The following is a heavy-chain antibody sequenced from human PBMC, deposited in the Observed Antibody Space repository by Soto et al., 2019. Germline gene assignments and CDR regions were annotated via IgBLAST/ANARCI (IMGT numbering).Heavy chain of an antibody. CDR2: VYHTGRT. V-gene: IGHV4-61*01. D-gene: IGHD2-8*01. J-gene: IGHJ4*02. CDR1: GGSFKSGSYS. Sequence: PSETLSLTCTVSGGSFKSGSYSWSWIRQPPGKGLEWIGYVYHTGRTSYNPSLKSRVSISMDSLKTEDTGVYYCTRGRDGYNPYYFLYWGQGALVTVSS. CDR3: FLY.